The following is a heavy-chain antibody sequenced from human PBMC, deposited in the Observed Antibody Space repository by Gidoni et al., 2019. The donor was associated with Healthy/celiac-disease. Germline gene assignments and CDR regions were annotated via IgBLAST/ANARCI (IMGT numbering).Heavy chain of an antibody. CDR3: ARGSSSWFAINWFDP. D-gene: IGHD6-13*01. Sequence: QLQLQESGPGLVKPSETLSLTCTVSGGSIRSSSYYWGWIRQPPGKGLEWIGRIYYSGSTYYNPSLKSRVTISVDTSKNQFSLKLSSVTAADTAVYYCARGSSSWFAINWFDPWGQGTLVTVSS. CDR2: IYYSGST. CDR1: GGSIRSSSYY. J-gene: IGHJ5*02. V-gene: IGHV4-39*01.